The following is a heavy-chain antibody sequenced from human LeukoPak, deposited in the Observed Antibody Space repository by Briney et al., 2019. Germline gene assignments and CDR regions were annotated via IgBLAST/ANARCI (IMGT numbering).Heavy chain of an antibody. CDR1: GGSTSSGSYY. CDR2: SYTSGST. D-gene: IGHD3-22*01. Sequence: SETLSLTCTVSGGSTSSGSYYWSWIRQPPGKGLEWIGRSYTSGSTNYNPSPTRRVTISVDTSKNQSSLKLSSVPAADTAVYYCARDRGGYDSSGYYWAHWGQGTLVTVSS. J-gene: IGHJ4*02. CDR3: ARDRGGYDSSGYYWAH. V-gene: IGHV4-61*02.